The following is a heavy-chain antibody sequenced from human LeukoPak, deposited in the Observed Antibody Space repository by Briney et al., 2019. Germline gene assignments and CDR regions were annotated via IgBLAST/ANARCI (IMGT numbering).Heavy chain of an antibody. J-gene: IGHJ4*02. CDR3: AKVGLRLGGDY. CDR1: GFLFSSYA. V-gene: IGHV3-23*01. CDR2: LSDSGGKT. Sequence: GGSLRLSCAASGFLFSSYAMSWVRQAPGKGLEWVSTLSDSGGKTYYADSVKGRFTISRDNSKNTLYLQMNSLRTEDTAVYYCAKVGLRLGGDYWGQGTLVTVSS. D-gene: IGHD4-17*01.